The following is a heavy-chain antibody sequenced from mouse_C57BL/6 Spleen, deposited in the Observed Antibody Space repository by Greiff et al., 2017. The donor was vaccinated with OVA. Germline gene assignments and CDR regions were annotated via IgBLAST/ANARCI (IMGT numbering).Heavy chain of an antibody. CDR3: ARDRITTLVATRDYYAMDY. Sequence: EVKLVESGPGLVKPSQSLSLTCSVTGYSITSGYSWHWIRPFPGNKLEVMGYISYDGSNNYNPSLKNRISITRDTSKSQFFLKLNSVATEDTATYYCARDRITTLVATRDYYAMDYWGQGTSVTVSS. CDR1: GYSITSGYS. D-gene: IGHD1-1*01. V-gene: IGHV3-6*01. J-gene: IGHJ4*01. CDR2: ISYDGSN.